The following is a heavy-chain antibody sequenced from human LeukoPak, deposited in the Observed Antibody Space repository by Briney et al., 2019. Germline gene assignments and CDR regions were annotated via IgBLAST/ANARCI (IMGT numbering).Heavy chain of an antibody. Sequence: GGSLRLSCVSSGFSLSNHAMNWVRQSPGKGLEWIASSGISSGTIYYADSVKGRFTVSRDNAKNSFYLHMNSLRDEDTAIYSCARDTYHYDTRAYSLDLWGQGTLVTVSS. D-gene: IGHD3-22*01. J-gene: IGHJ5*02. V-gene: IGHV3-48*02. CDR1: GFSLSNHA. CDR3: ARDTYHYDTRAYSLDL. CDR2: SGISSGTI.